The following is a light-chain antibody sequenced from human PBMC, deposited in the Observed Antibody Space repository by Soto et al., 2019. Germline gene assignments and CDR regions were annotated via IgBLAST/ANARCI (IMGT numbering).Light chain of an antibody. CDR2: GAS. J-gene: IGKJ4*01. V-gene: IGKV3-20*01. CDR1: QSVTSSN. Sequence: EIVLTQSPGTLSLSPGERVTLSCRASQSVTSSNLAWYQQKPGQAPSLLISGASTRATGIPDRFIGSGSGSTFTLTVSSLDPEDFAVYYGQQHYTSPLTFGGGTKVEI. CDR3: QQHYTSPLT.